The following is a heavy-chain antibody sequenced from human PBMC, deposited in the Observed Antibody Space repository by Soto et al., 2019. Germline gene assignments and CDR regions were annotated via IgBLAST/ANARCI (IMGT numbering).Heavy chain of an antibody. Sequence: SETLSLTFAGSGRPISTSNWRSWARQSPGKGLEWIGEIYHSGSTNYNPSLKSRVTISVDKSKNQFSLKLSSVTAADTAVYYCARDKITGLFDYWGQGTLVTVS. CDR1: GRPISTSNW. CDR2: IYHSGST. D-gene: IGHD2-8*02. CDR3: ARDKITGLFDY. J-gene: IGHJ4*02. V-gene: IGHV4-4*02.